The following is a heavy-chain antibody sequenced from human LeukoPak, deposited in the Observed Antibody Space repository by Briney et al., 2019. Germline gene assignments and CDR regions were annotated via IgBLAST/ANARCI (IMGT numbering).Heavy chain of an antibody. CDR2: IYESGRT. D-gene: IGHD2-2*03. V-gene: IGHV4-38-2*02. J-gene: IGHJ3*02. Sequence: SETLSLTCTVSGYLFRSGYFLGWIRQSPGQGLEYIGSIYESGRTYYNPSFKSRVTISVDTSKNQFSLKLSSVTAADTAVYYCARGVDIVVVPAARIDAFDIWGQGTMVTVSS. CDR1: GYLFRSGYF. CDR3: ARGVDIVVVPAARIDAFDI.